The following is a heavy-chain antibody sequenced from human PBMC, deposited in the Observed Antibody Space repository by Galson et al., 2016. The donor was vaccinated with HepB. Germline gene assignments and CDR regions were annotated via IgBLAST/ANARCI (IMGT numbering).Heavy chain of an antibody. V-gene: IGHV3-11*06. D-gene: IGHD3-3*01. J-gene: IGHJ4*02. Sequence: SLRLSCAASGFTFSDYYMSWIRQAPGKGLEWVSYISGSSTYTNYADSVRGRFTISRNNAGKSLYLQMNRLRAEDTAVYYCARVFSGFDFWRPRGYGVDSWGQGTLVTVSS. CDR2: ISGSSTYT. CDR1: GFTFSDYY. CDR3: ARVFSGFDFWRPRGYGVDS.